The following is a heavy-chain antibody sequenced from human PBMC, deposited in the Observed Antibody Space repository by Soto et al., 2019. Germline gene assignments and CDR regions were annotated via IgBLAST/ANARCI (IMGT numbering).Heavy chain of an antibody. CDR3: AIEGHFHLFDS. J-gene: IGHJ5*01. D-gene: IGHD3-3*02. V-gene: IGHV3-48*02. Sequence: AGGPQRLSCAAAGLNCRNYSMNWISQAPGKGLEWVSYISSSSSTIYYADSVKGRFTISRDNAKNSLYLQMNSLRDEDTAVYYCAIEGHFHLFDSLGQGTLVIV. CDR1: GLNCRNYS. CDR2: ISSSSSTI.